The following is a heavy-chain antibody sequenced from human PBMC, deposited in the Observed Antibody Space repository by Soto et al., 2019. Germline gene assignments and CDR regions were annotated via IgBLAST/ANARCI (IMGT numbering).Heavy chain of an antibody. CDR2: IYWDDDK. CDR3: AHRTFGYLDF. CDR1: GFSLSTFGEA. Sequence: SGPTLVKPTQTLTLTCTFSGFSLSTFGEAVGWIRQPPGKALEWLGIIYWDDDKRYSPSLMNRLAINKDTSKNQVFLTMTNMDPVDTATYYCAHRTFGYLDFWGQGTLVTVSS. V-gene: IGHV2-5*02. J-gene: IGHJ4*02. D-gene: IGHD3-22*01.